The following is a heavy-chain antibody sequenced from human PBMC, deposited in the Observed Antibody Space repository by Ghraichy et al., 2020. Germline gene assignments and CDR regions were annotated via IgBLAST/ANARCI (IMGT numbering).Heavy chain of an antibody. Sequence: SETLSLTCTVSGGSINSGDYYWSWIRQPPGKGLEWIGYIYYSGSTYYNPSLKSRVIISVDTSKNQFSLKLSSVTAADTAVYYCARAPPDSSSYYSVSYYYMDVWGKGTTVTVSS. CDR3: ARAPPDSSSYYSVSYYYMDV. CDR1: GGSINSGDYY. D-gene: IGHD3-22*01. V-gene: IGHV4-30-4*08. J-gene: IGHJ6*03. CDR2: IYYSGST.